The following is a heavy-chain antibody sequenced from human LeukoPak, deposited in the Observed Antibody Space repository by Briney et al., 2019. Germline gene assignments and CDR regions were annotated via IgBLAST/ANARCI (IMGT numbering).Heavy chain of an antibody. D-gene: IGHD3-22*01. CDR2: MNPKSGGA. V-gene: IGHV1-2*02. CDR1: GYTFSYFH. Sequence: ASVKVTCKASGYTFSYFHMHWVRQAPGQGLEWMGWMNPKSGGANSAQRFQGRVTMTRDTSISTAYMELSSLKSDDTAVYYCARGVYFHSSAPFYFDYWGQGTLVTVSS. J-gene: IGHJ4*02. CDR3: ARGVYFHSSAPFYFDY.